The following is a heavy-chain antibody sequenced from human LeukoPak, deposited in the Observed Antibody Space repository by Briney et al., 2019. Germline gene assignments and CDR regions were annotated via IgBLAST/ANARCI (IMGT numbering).Heavy chain of an antibody. CDR2: ISAYNGNT. CDR3: ARATMYSSSQRAHFDP. J-gene: IGHJ5*02. CDR1: GYTFTGYY. V-gene: IGHV1-18*04. Sequence: ASVKVSCKASGYTFTGYYMHWVRQAPGQGLEWMGWISAYNGNTNYAQKLQGRVTMTTDTSTSTAYMELRSLRSDDTAVYYCARATMYSSSQRAHFDPWGQGTLVTVSS. D-gene: IGHD6-13*01.